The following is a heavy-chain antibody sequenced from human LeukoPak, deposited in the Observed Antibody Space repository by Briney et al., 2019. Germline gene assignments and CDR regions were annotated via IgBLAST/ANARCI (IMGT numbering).Heavy chain of an antibody. J-gene: IGHJ2*01. CDR1: GGSISSYY. CDR3: ARAHPRDWYFDL. CDR2: IYTSGST. Sequence: SETLSLTCTVSGGSISSYYWSWIRQPPGKGLEWIGYIYTSGSTNYNPSLKSRVTISVDTSKNQFSLKLGSVTAADTAVYYCARAHPRDWYFDLWGRGTLVTVSS. V-gene: IGHV4-4*09.